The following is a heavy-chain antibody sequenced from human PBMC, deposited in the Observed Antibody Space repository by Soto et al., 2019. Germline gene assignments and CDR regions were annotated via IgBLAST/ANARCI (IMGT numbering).Heavy chain of an antibody. CDR1: GGSISSSSYY. Sequence: SETLSLTCTVSGGSISSSSYYWGWIRQPPGKGLEWIGSIYYSGSTYYNPSLKSRVTISVDTSKNQFSLKLSSVTAADTAVYYCARHPGGDWNEIYYYGMDVWGQGTTVTVSS. CDR3: ARHPGGDWNEIYYYGMDV. J-gene: IGHJ6*02. D-gene: IGHD1-1*01. CDR2: IYYSGST. V-gene: IGHV4-39*01.